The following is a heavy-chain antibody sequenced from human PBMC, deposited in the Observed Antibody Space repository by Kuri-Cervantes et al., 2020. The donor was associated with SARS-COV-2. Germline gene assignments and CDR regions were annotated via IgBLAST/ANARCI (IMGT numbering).Heavy chain of an antibody. CDR2: IWYDGSNK. V-gene: IGHV3-33*01. CDR1: GFTFSSYG. CDR3: ERGAYYYYGMDD. J-gene: IGHJ6*02. Sequence: GESLKISCAASGFTFSSYGMHWVRQAPGKGLEWVSVIWYDGSNKYYADSVKGRFTISRDNSKNTLYLQMNSLRAEDTAVYNCERGAYYYYGMDDWGQGTTVTVSS.